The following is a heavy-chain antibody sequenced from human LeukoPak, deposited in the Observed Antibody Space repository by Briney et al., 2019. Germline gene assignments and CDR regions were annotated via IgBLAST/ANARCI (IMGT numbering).Heavy chain of an antibody. Sequence: SETLSLTCAVSGGSFSGYYWSWIRQPPGKGLEWIGEINHSGSTNYNPSLKSRDTIPVDTSKNQFSLKLSSVTAADTAVYYCARGGGRVVLMVYATRPNWFDPWGQGTLVTVSS. J-gene: IGHJ5*02. CDR1: GGSFSGYY. CDR2: INHSGST. D-gene: IGHD2-8*01. V-gene: IGHV4-34*01. CDR3: ARGGGRVVLMVYATRPNWFDP.